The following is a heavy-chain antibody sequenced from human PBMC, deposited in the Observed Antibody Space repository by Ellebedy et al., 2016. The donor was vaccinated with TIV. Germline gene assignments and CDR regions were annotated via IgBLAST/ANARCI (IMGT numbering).Heavy chain of an antibody. Sequence: GESLKISXAASGFTFSSYVMSWVRQAPGKVLELVSAISGSGGSTYNPDSVKGRFTISRDNSKNTLYLQMNSLSAEDTAVYYGAKDSPIVRGVVDYWGQGTLVTVSS. CDR3: AKDSPIVRGVVDY. D-gene: IGHD3-10*01. J-gene: IGHJ4*02. V-gene: IGHV3-23*01. CDR1: GFTFSSYV. CDR2: ISGSGGST.